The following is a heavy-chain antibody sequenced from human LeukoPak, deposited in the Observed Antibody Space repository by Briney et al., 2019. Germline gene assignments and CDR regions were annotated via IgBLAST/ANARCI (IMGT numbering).Heavy chain of an antibody. J-gene: IGHJ4*02. CDR2: ITWNSGSI. D-gene: IGHD1-14*01. Sequence: GGSLRLSCAASGFTFDDYAMHWVRQAPGKGLEWVSGITWNSGSIAYADSVKGRFTISRDNAKNSLYLQVNSLRSEDTALYYCAAGAAITRYWGQGTLVTVSS. CDR3: AAGAAITRY. V-gene: IGHV3-9*01. CDR1: GFTFDDYA.